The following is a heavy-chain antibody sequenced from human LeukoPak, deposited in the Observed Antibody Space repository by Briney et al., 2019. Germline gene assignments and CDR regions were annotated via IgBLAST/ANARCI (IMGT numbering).Heavy chain of an antibody. V-gene: IGHV1-2*02. CDR2: INPNSGCT. J-gene: IGHJ5*02. CDR1: GYTFTGYY. Sequence: ASVKVSCKASGYTFTGYYMHWVRQAPGQGPEWMGWINPNSGCTNYAQKFQGRVTMTRDTSISTAYMELSRLRSDDTAVYYCARDGPMVRGVPFDPWGQGTLVTVSS. CDR3: ARDGPMVRGVPFDP. D-gene: IGHD3-10*01.